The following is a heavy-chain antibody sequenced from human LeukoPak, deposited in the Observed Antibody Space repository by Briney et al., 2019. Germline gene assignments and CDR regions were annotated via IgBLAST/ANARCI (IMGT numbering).Heavy chain of an antibody. J-gene: IGHJ4*02. CDR3: ARAWYYYDSSGYYPFDY. CDR2: INHSGST. D-gene: IGHD3-22*01. V-gene: IGHV4-34*01. Sequence: SETLSLTCTVSGGSISNYYWSWIRQPPGKGLEWIGEINHSGSTNYNPSLKSRVTISVDTSKNQFSLKLSSVTAADTAVYYCARAWYYYDSSGYYPFDYWGQGTLVTVSS. CDR1: GGSISNYY.